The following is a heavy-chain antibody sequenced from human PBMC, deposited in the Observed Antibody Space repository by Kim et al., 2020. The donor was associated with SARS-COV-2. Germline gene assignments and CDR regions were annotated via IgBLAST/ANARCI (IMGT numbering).Heavy chain of an antibody. CDR2: INHSGST. D-gene: IGHD5-12*01. J-gene: IGHJ4*02. Sequence: SETLSLTCAVYGGSFSGYYWSWIRQPPGKGLEWIGEINHSGSTNYNPSLKSRVTISVDTSKNQFSLKLSSVTAADTAVYYCARSRRWLQLLFDYWGQGTLVTVSS. CDR3: ARSRRWLQLLFDY. CDR1: GGSFSGYY. V-gene: IGHV4-34*01.